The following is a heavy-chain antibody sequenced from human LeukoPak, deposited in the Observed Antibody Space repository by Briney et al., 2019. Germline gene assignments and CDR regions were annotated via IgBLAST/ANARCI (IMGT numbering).Heavy chain of an antibody. J-gene: IGHJ3*02. V-gene: IGHV5-51*01. Sequence: GESLKISCKGSGYSFTNYWIGWVRQTPGKGLEWMGIIYPGDSDTRYSPSFQGQVVISADKSISTAYLQWSSLKASDTAMYYCARLVAVAGNDAFDIWGQGTMVTVSS. CDR2: IYPGDSDT. CDR1: GYSFTNYW. D-gene: IGHD6-19*01. CDR3: ARLVAVAGNDAFDI.